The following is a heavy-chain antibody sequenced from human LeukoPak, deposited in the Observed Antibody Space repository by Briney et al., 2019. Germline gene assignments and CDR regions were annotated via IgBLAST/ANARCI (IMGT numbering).Heavy chain of an antibody. CDR1: GFTLSDYY. Sequence: PGGSLRLSCAASGFTLSDYYMNWVRQAPGKGLEWVSSISSSSTIYYADSVKGRFTISRDNAKNSLYLQMNSLRAEDTAVYYCARRRDGYNLGGYWGQGTLVTVSS. D-gene: IGHD5-24*01. V-gene: IGHV3-69-1*02. CDR3: ARRRDGYNLGGY. J-gene: IGHJ4*02. CDR2: ISSSSTI.